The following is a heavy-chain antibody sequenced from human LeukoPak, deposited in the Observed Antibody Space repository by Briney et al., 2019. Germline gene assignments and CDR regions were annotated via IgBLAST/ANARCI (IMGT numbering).Heavy chain of an antibody. J-gene: IGHJ4*02. Sequence: GGSLRLSCAASGFTFDDYTMHWVRQAPGKGLEWVSGISVSGGTTYYADSVKGRFTISRDNSKNTLHLQMNSLRAEDTAVYYCAKVNPYNNNWYFFDYWGQGTLVTVSS. D-gene: IGHD6-13*01. CDR2: ISVSGGTT. V-gene: IGHV3-23*01. CDR3: AKVNPYNNNWYFFDY. CDR1: GFTFDDYT.